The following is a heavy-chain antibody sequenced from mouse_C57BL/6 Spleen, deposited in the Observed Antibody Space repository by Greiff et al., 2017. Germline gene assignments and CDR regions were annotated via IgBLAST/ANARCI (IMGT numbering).Heavy chain of an antibody. J-gene: IGHJ4*01. CDR2: ISYSGST. CDR1: GYSITSGYD. V-gene: IGHV3-1*01. Sequence: EVKLQESGPGLVKPSQSLSLTCTVTGYSITSGYDWHWIRHFPGNKLEWMGYISYSGSTNYNPSLKSRIPITHDTSKNHFFLKLNSVTTEDTATYYCARGYGYVAMDYWGQGTSVTVSS. CDR3: ARGYGYVAMDY. D-gene: IGHD2-2*01.